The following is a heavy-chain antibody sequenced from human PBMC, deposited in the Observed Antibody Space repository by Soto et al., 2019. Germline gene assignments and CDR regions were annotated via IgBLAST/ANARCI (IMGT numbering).Heavy chain of an antibody. V-gene: IGHV1-18*04. CDR3: AFTYDILTGPRVYGMDV. Sequence: RASVKVSCKASGYTFTSYGISWVRQAPGQGLEWMGWISAYNGNTNYAQKLQGRVTMTTDTSTSTAYMELRSLRSDDTAVYYCAFTYDILTGPRVYGMDVWGQGTTVTVSS. D-gene: IGHD3-9*01. CDR2: ISAYNGNT. CDR1: GYTFTSYG. J-gene: IGHJ6*02.